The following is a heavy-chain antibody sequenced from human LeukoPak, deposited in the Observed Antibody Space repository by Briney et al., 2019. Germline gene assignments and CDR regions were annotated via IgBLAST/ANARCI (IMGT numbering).Heavy chain of an antibody. CDR3: ARVGVLSSSWLLY. V-gene: IGHV3-7*01. Sequence: PGGSLRLSCAASGFSFSSYWMYWVRQAPGKGLEWVANIKRDGSEKYYVDSVKGRFAVSRDNAKNSLYLQMNSLRAEDTAVYYCARVGVLSSSWLLYWGQGTLVTVSS. CDR2: IKRDGSEK. CDR1: GFSFSSYW. D-gene: IGHD6-13*01. J-gene: IGHJ4*02.